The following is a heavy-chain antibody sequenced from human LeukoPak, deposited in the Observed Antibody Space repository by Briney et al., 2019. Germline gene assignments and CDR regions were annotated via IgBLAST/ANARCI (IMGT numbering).Heavy chain of an antibody. CDR3: ARERGAGLSSSWVDY. Sequence: GGSLRLSCAASGFTFSSYSMNWVRQAPGKGLEWVSYISSSSSTIYYADSVKGRFTISRDNAKNSLYLQVNSLRAEDTAVYYCARERGAGLSSSWVDYWGQGTLVTVSS. CDR2: ISSSSSTI. J-gene: IGHJ4*02. V-gene: IGHV3-48*04. CDR1: GFTFSSYS. D-gene: IGHD6-13*01.